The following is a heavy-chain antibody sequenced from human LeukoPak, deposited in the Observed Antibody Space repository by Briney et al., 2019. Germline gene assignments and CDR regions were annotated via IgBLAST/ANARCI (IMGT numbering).Heavy chain of an antibody. J-gene: IGHJ3*02. CDR3: AKEQIAVEDAFDI. CDR2: ISSTGGTA. V-gene: IGHV3-23*01. Sequence: GGTLRLSCAASGFTFSSFGMSWVRQAPGKGLEWVSAISSTGGTAYYADSVKGRFTISRDNSKNTLYLQMNSLRAEDTAVYYCAKEQIAVEDAFDIWGQGTMVTVSS. CDR1: GFTFSSFG. D-gene: IGHD6-19*01.